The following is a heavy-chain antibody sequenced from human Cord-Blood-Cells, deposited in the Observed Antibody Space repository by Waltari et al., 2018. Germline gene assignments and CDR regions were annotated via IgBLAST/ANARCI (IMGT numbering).Heavy chain of an antibody. CDR3: ARRGYGDYGYFQH. CDR2: IYYSGST. CDR1: GGSISSSSYY. J-gene: IGHJ1*01. Sequence: QLQLQESGPGLVKPSETLSLTCTVSGGSISSSSYYWGWIRQPPGKGLEWSGDIYYSGSTYNSPSLKRRVTMSVDTSKNQFSLKLSSVTAADTAVYYCARRGYGDYGYFQHWGQGTLVTVSS. V-gene: IGHV4-39*01. D-gene: IGHD4-17*01.